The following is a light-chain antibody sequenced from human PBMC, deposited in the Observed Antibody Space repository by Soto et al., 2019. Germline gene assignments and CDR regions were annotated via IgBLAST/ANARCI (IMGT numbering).Light chain of an antibody. J-gene: IGLJ2*01. V-gene: IGLV1-40*01. CDR2: GNS. CDR3: QSYDSSPHVV. CDR1: SYNIGAGYD. Sequence: QSVLTQPPSVSGAPGQRVTISCTGSSYNIGAGYDVHWYQQLPGTAPKLLIYGNSNRPSGVPDRFSGSKSGTSASLAITGLQAEDEADYYCQSYDSSPHVVFGGGTKVTVL.